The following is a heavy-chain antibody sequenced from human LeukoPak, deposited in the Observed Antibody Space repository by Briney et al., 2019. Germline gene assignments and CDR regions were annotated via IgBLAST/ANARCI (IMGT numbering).Heavy chain of an antibody. J-gene: IGHJ6*03. V-gene: IGHV4-34*01. Sequence: PSETLSLTCAVYGGSFSGCYWSWIRQPPGKGLEWIGEINHSGSTNYNPSLKSRVTISVDTSKNQFSLKLSSVTAADTAVYYCARGLDRGNYYYMDVWGKGTTVIVSS. CDR3: ARGLDRGNYYYMDV. CDR2: INHSGST. D-gene: IGHD1-1*01. CDR1: GGSFSGCY.